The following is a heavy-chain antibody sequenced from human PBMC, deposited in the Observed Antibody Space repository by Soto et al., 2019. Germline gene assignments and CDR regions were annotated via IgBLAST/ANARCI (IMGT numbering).Heavy chain of an antibody. D-gene: IGHD4-17*01. J-gene: IGHJ4*02. CDR1: GGSISPFY. CDR2: IYYTGST. CDR3: TRVGGYYGDYPNFDY. Sequence: KPSETLSLTCTVSGGSISPFYWSWIRQPPGKGLEWIGYIYYTGSTKYNPSLKSRVTLSLGTSRNQLSLKLSSATAADTAVYYCTRVGGYYGDYPNFDYWGPGTLVTVSS. V-gene: IGHV4-59*01.